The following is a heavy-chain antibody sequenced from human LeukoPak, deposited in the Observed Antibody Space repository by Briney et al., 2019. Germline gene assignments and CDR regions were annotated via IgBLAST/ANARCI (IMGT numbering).Heavy chain of an antibody. J-gene: IGHJ4*02. CDR3: ARVSVVPAARVDY. Sequence: PGGSLRLSCAASGFTFSSYGMHWVRQAPGKGLEWVAFIRYDGSNKYYADSVKGRFTISRDNSKNTLYLQMNSLRAEDTAVYYCARVSVVPAARVDYWGQGTLVTVSS. CDR1: GFTFSSYG. D-gene: IGHD2-2*01. V-gene: IGHV3-30*02. CDR2: IRYDGSNK.